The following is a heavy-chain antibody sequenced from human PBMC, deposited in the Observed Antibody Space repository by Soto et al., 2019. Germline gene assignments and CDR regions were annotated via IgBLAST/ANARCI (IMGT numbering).Heavy chain of an antibody. V-gene: IGHV1-18*01. CDR1: GYTFTSYG. CDR2: ISAYNGNT. CDR3: AREIAARHNWFDP. J-gene: IGHJ5*02. Sequence: ASVKVSCKASGYTFTSYGISWVRQAPGQGLEWMGWISAYNGNTNYAQKLQGRVTMTTDTSTSTAHMELRSLRSDDTAVYYCAREIAARHNWFDPWGQGTLVTVSS. D-gene: IGHD6-6*01.